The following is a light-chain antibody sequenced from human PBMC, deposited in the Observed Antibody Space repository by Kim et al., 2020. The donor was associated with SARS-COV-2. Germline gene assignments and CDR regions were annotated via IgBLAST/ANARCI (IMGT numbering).Light chain of an antibody. CDR3: NSRDSSGNHLL. CDR1: SLRSYY. J-gene: IGLJ2*01. Sequence: ALGQTVRITCQGDSLRSYYASWYQQKPGQAPVIVIDGKNNRPSGIPERFSGSSSGNTASLTITGAQAEDEADYYCNSRDSSGNHLLFGGGTQLTVL. CDR2: GKN. V-gene: IGLV3-19*01.